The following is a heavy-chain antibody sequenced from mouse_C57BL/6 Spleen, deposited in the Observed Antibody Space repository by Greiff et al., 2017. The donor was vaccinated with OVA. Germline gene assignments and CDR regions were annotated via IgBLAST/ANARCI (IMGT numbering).Heavy chain of an antibody. CDR2: IWSGGST. CDR3: ARNYYGSHWYFDV. Sequence: VQRVESGPGLVQPSQSLSITCTVSGFSLTSYGVHWVRQSPGKGLEWLGVIWSGGSTDYNAAFISRLSISKDNSKSQVFFKMNSLQADDTAIYYCARNYYGSHWYFDVWGTGTTVTVSS. J-gene: IGHJ1*03. CDR1: GFSLTSYG. D-gene: IGHD1-1*01. V-gene: IGHV2-2*01.